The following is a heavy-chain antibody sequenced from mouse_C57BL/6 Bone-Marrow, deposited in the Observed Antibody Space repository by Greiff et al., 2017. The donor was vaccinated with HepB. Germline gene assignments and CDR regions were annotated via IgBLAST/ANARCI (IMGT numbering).Heavy chain of an antibody. CDR2: INPYNGGT. V-gene: IGHV1-19*01. CDR3: ARSRYDYVWYFDV. D-gene: IGHD2-4*01. Sequence: VHVKQSGPVLVKPGASVKMSCKASGYTFTDYYMNWVKQSHGKSLEWIGVINPYNGGTSYNQKFKGKATLTVDKSSSTAYMELNSLTSEDSAVYYCARSRYDYVWYFDVRGTGTTVTVSS. J-gene: IGHJ1*03. CDR1: GYTFTDYY.